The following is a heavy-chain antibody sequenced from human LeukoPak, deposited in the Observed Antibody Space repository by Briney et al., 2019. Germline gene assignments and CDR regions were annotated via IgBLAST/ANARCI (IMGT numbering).Heavy chain of an antibody. CDR2: INHSGST. D-gene: IGHD4-17*01. CDR3: ARGDYGDYYYYYGMGV. V-gene: IGHV4-34*01. J-gene: IGHJ6*02. Sequence: SETLSLTCAVYGGSFSGYYWSWIRQPPGKGLEWIGEINHSGSTNYNPSLKSRVTISVDTSKNQFSLKLSSVTAADTAVYYCARGDYGDYYYYYGMGVWGQGTTVTVSS. CDR1: GGSFSGYY.